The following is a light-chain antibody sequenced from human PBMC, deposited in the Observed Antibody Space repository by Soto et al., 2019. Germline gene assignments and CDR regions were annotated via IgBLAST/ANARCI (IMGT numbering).Light chain of an antibody. CDR1: QSVSGSY. Sequence: ESVMTQSPGTLSLSRGEAATRSCRASQSVSGSYLAWYQQKPGQAPRLVIYDASTRATGIPGRFRGSGSGTDFTLTISRLEPEDFAVYYCYQYDTSPWTFGQGTKVDIK. J-gene: IGKJ1*01. CDR3: YQYDTSPWT. CDR2: DAS. V-gene: IGKV3-20*01.